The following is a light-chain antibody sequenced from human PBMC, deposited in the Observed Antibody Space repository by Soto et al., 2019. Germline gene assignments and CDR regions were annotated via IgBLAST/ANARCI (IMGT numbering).Light chain of an antibody. CDR3: QQYGDSLLT. CDR2: GAS. V-gene: IGKV3-20*01. Sequence: EIVLTQSPGTLSLSPGERATLSCRASQSVTNSDLAWYQRKPGQAPRLLIYGASSRATGIPDRFSGSGSGKDFSLTISRLEPEDFAVYYCQQYGDSLLTFGGGTRVEMK. J-gene: IGKJ4*01. CDR1: QSVTNSD.